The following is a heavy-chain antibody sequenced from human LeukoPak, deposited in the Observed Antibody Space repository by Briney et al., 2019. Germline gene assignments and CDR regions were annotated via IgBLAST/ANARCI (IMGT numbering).Heavy chain of an antibody. CDR2: INPSGGST. CDR1: GYTFTSYY. D-gene: IGHD3-22*01. Sequence: ASVQVSCKASGYTFTSYYMHCVRQAPGQGLEWMGIINPSGGSTSYAQKFQGRVTMTRDTSTSTVYMELSSLRSEDTAVYYCAGRPDSSGYYYGGSFDYWGQGTLVTVSS. CDR3: AGRPDSSGYYYGGSFDY. J-gene: IGHJ4*02. V-gene: IGHV1-46*01.